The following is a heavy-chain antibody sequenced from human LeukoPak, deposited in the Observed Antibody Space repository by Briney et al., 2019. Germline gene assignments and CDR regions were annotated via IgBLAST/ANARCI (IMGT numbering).Heavy chain of an antibody. J-gene: IGHJ5*02. Sequence: SETLSLTCAVYGGSFSGYYWSWIRQPPGKGLEWIGEINRSGSTNYKPSLKSRVTISVDTSKNQFSLKLSSVTAADTAVYYCARGSADWFDPWGQGTLVTVSS. D-gene: IGHD6-19*01. CDR3: ARGSADWFDP. CDR2: INRSGST. CDR1: GGSFSGYY. V-gene: IGHV4-34*01.